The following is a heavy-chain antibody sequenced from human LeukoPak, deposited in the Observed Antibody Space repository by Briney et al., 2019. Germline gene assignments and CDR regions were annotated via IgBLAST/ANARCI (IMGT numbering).Heavy chain of an antibody. CDR1: GYTFTSYY. J-gene: IGHJ6*02. Sequence: ASVKVSCKASGYTFTSYYMHWVRQAPGQGLEWMGIINPSGGSTRYAQKFQGRVAMTRDTSTSTVYMELSSLRSDDTAVYYCVPPGAGDSSFGMDVWGQGTTVTVSS. D-gene: IGHD6-6*01. CDR2: INPSGGST. V-gene: IGHV1-46*01. CDR3: VPPGAGDSSFGMDV.